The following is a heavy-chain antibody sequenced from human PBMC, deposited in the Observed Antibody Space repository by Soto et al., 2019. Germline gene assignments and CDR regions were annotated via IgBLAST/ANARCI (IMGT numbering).Heavy chain of an antibody. CDR1: GGSISSSSYY. D-gene: IGHD2-15*01. V-gene: IGHV4-39*01. CDR3: ASQGAVVVVAPNWFDP. Sequence: QLQLQESGPGLVKPSETLSLTCTVSGGSISSSSYYWGWIRQPPGKGLEWIGSIYYSGSTYYNPSLKSRVTIPVDTSKNQFSLKLSSVTAADTAVYYCASQGAVVVVAPNWFDPWGQGTLVTVSS. J-gene: IGHJ5*02. CDR2: IYYSGST.